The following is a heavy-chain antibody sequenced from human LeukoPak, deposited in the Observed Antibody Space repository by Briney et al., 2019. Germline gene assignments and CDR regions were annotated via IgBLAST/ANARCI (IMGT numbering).Heavy chain of an antibody. CDR2: ISSSSSYI. J-gene: IGHJ6*02. V-gene: IGHV3-21*01. D-gene: IGHD2-2*01. CDR3: SRGSDCSSTSCRYYYYYYGMDV. CDR1: GFIFRSYG. Sequence: PGVSVRLLCAASGFIFRSYGMNWVRQAPGKGLEWVSYISSSSSYIFYADSVKGRLTISRDNAKHSLHLQMHSLSAEDTAVYYWSRGSDCSSTSCRYYYYYYGMDVWGQGTTGTVSS.